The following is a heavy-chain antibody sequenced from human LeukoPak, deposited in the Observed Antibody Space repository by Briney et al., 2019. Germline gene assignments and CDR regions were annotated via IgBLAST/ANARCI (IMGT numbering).Heavy chain of an antibody. CDR1: GGSISSYY. CDR3: ARXXXXXXXPSYFDY. V-gene: IGHV4-4*07. Sequence: PSETLSLTCTVSGGSISSYYWSWIRQPAGKGLEWVGRIYTSGSTNYNPSLKSRVTMSVDASRNQFSLQLTSVTAADTAVYFCARXXXXXXXPSYFDYWGQGIXVT. CDR2: IYTSGST. J-gene: IGHJ4*02.